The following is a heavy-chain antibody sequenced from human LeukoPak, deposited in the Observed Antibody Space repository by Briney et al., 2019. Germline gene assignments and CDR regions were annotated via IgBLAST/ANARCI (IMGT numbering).Heavy chain of an antibody. CDR1: SYAFTNYG. V-gene: IGHV1-18*01. Sequence: ASVKVSCKASSYAFTNYGITWVRRAPGQGLEWMGWITTKNGKTKYAQIFQSRVTMTLDTSTNTAYLELRSLRSDDTAVYYCARGINFDPLTGYSEGFDYWGQGTQVTVSS. CDR2: ITTKNGKT. D-gene: IGHD3-9*01. CDR3: ARGINFDPLTGYSEGFDY. J-gene: IGHJ4*02.